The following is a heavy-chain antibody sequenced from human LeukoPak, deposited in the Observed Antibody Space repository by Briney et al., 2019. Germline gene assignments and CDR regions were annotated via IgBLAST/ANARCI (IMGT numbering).Heavy chain of an antibody. D-gene: IGHD6-19*01. CDR2: ISGSGGTT. J-gene: IGHJ4*02. V-gene: IGHV3-23*01. Sequence: PGGSLRLSCAASGFTFSSCSMNWVRQAPGQGLHWVSAISGSGGTTYYADSVKGRFNISRDNSKSTLYLEMNSLRAEDTAVYYCAKASRQGAVASPLDYWGQGTLVTVSS. CDR1: GFTFSSCS. CDR3: AKASRQGAVASPLDY.